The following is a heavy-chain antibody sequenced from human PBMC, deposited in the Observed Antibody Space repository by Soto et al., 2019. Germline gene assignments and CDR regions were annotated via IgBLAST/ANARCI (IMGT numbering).Heavy chain of an antibody. CDR3: ATPVNSAMAFDY. CDR1: GYTFTHYY. V-gene: IGHV1-46*01. Sequence: QVQLVQSGAEVRKPGASVKVSCKASGYTFTHYYIHWVRQAPGQGLEWMGIINPNGGVTTYAQKSGAGFTMPRDASTITVYMELRSMRSACPAVYYFATPVNSAMAFDYWGQGPLVTFSS. J-gene: IGHJ4*02. CDR2: INPNGGVT. D-gene: IGHD5-18*01.